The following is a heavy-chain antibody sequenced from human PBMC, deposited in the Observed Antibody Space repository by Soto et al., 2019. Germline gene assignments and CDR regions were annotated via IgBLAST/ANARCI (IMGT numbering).Heavy chain of an antibody. Sequence: SQTLSLTCAISGDGVSSNSAAWNWIRQPPSRGLEWLGRTYYRSKWNIDYAESVKSRISINPDTSKNQFSLLLNSVTPEDTAVYYCARSLSGCFDYWGQGTLVTVSS. CDR3: ARSLSGCFDY. D-gene: IGHD5-12*01. J-gene: IGHJ4*02. CDR2: TYYRSKWNI. CDR1: GDGVSSNSAA. V-gene: IGHV6-1*01.